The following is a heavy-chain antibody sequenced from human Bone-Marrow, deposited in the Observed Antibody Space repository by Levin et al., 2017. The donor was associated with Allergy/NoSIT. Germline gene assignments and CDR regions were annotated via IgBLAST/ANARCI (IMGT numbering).Heavy chain of an antibody. Sequence: PSETLSLTCTVSGGSISSSSYYWGWIRQPPGKGLEWIGSIYYSGSTYYNPSLKSRVTISVDTSKNQFSLKLSSVTAADTAVYYCARAVSDYVWGSYRCPFDYWGQGTLVTVSS. CDR3: ARAVSDYVWGSYRCPFDY. V-gene: IGHV4-39*07. J-gene: IGHJ4*02. CDR1: GGSISSSSYY. CDR2: IYYSGST. D-gene: IGHD3-16*02.